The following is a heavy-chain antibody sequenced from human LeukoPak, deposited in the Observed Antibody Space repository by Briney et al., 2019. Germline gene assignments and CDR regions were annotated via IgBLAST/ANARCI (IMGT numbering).Heavy chain of an antibody. CDR2: IRYDGSNK. D-gene: IGHD3-22*01. CDR3: ARWTLTYYYDSSGYVDY. V-gene: IGHV3-30*02. Sequence: GGSLRLSCAASGFTFSSYGMHWVRQAPGKGLEWVAFIRYDGSNKYYADSVKGRFTISRDNSKNTLYLQMNSLRAEDTAVYYCARWTLTYYYDSSGYVDYWGQGTLVTVSS. J-gene: IGHJ4*02. CDR1: GFTFSSYG.